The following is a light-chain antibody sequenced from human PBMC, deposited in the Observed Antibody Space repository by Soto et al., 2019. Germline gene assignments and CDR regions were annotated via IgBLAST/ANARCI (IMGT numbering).Light chain of an antibody. J-gene: IGKJ1*01. CDR2: KAS. Sequence: DIQITQSPSTLSTSVGDRVSINCRASQSISAWLAWYKQKPGKAPRLLIYKASTLEIGVLSRFSGSGAGTEFTLTISSLQPDDVAIDYCQQYNDSSWTFGQGTKVDIK. CDR1: QSISAW. CDR3: QQYNDSSWT. V-gene: IGKV1-5*03.